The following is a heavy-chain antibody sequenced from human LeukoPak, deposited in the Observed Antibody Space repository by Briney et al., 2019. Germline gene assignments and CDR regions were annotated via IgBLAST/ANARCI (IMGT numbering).Heavy chain of an antibody. CDR2: FDPEDGET. CDR3: ATLGRLRYFDLPPY. V-gene: IGHV1-24*01. CDR1: GYTLTELS. J-gene: IGHJ4*02. D-gene: IGHD3-9*01. Sequence: ASVKVSCKVSGYTLTELSMHWVRQAPGKGLGWMGGFDPEDGETIYAQKFQGRVTMTEDTSTDTAYMELSSLRSEDTAVYYCATLGRLRYFDLPPYWGQGTLVTVSS.